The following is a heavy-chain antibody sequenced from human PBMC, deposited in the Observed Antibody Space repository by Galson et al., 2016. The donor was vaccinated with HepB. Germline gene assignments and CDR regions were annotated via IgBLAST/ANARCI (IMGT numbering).Heavy chain of an antibody. CDR2: SDPEDGET. CDR1: GYTLSELS. CDR3: AIEYSSGWDLDH. Sequence: SVKVSCKVSGYTLSELSMHWVGQAPGKGLEWMGRSDPEDGETIYAQNFQGRVTMTEDTSTDSAYMELSSLRSEDTAMYYCAIEYSSGWDLDHWGQGTLVTVSS. J-gene: IGHJ4*02. D-gene: IGHD6-19*01. V-gene: IGHV1-24*01.